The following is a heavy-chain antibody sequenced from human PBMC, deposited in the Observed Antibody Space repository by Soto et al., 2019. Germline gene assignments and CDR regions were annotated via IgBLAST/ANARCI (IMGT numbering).Heavy chain of an antibody. CDR1: GGTISSGDYY. CDR3: VREGGVNWFDT. CDR2: IYSSGST. Sequence: SETLSLTCTVSGGTISSGDYYWSWIRQPPGKGLEWIGYIYSSGSTFYNPSLKNRVTISLDTSKIQFSLKLSSVTAADTAVDYCVREGGVNWFDTWGQGTLFTVSS. V-gene: IGHV4-30-4*01. J-gene: IGHJ5*02. D-gene: IGHD3-16*01.